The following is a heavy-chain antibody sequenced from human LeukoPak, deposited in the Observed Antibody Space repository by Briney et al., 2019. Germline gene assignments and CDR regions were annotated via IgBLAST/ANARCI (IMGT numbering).Heavy chain of an antibody. J-gene: IGHJ4*02. V-gene: IGHV3-23*01. Sequence: GGSLRLSCAASGFTFSSYAMSSVRQAPGKGLEWVSAISGSGGSTYYADSVKGRFTISRDNSKNTLYLQMNSLRAEDTAVYYCAKLGDGYNYLDYWGQGTLVTVSS. CDR2: ISGSGGST. D-gene: IGHD5-24*01. CDR1: GFTFSSYA. CDR3: AKLGDGYNYLDY.